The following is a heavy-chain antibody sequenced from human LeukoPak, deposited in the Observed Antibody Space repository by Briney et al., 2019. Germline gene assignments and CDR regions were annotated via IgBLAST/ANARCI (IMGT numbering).Heavy chain of an antibody. CDR2: INPSGGST. CDR3: ARDWREHCTNGVCYRRMGGGVIDY. J-gene: IGHJ4*02. Sequence: GASVKVSCKASGYTFTSYYMHWVRQAPGQGLEWMVIINPSGGSTSYAQKFQGRVTMTRDTSTSTVYMELSSLRSEDTAVYYCARDWREHCTNGVCYRRMGGGVIDYWGQGTLVTVSS. CDR1: GYTFTSYY. V-gene: IGHV1-46*01. D-gene: IGHD2-8*01.